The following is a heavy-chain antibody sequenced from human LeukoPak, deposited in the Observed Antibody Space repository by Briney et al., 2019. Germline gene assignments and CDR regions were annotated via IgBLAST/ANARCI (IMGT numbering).Heavy chain of an antibody. V-gene: IGHV4-59*12. J-gene: IGHJ4*02. CDR2: ISLSGST. CDR3: ASSRPDGYNYLGY. CDR1: GDSFSSFY. Sequence: SETLSLTYTVSGDSFSSFYWSWIRQSPGKGLEWIGYISLSGSTNYNPSFKSRVTLSVDTSKNQISLNLTSVTAADTAVYYCASSRPDGYNYLGYWGQGTLVTVSS. D-gene: IGHD5-24*01.